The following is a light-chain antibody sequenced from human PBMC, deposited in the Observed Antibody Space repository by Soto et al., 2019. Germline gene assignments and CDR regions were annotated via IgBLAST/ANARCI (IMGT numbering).Light chain of an antibody. CDR2: KAS. Sequence: DIQMTQSPSTLSASVGDRVTITCRASQSISTWLAWDQQEPGKAPKLLIHKASSLQSGVPSRFSGSGSGTDFPLTISSLHPDDFAPYYCQQYNSYSPTFGQGTRVEIK. CDR3: QQYNSYSPT. V-gene: IGKV1-5*03. CDR1: QSISTW. J-gene: IGKJ1*01.